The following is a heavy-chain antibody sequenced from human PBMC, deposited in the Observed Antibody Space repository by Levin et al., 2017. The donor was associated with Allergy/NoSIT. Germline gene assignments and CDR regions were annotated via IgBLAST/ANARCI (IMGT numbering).Heavy chain of an antibody. Sequence: ASQTLSLTCAVYGGSFSGYYWSWIRQPPGKGLEWIGEINHSGSTNYNPSLKSRVTISVDTSKNQFSLKLSSVTAADTAVYYCARGPGLNSGYDLGGFDYWGQGTLVTVSS. CDR3: ARGPGLNSGYDLGGFDY. CDR1: GGSFSGYY. CDR2: INHSGST. J-gene: IGHJ4*02. V-gene: IGHV4-34*01. D-gene: IGHD5-12*01.